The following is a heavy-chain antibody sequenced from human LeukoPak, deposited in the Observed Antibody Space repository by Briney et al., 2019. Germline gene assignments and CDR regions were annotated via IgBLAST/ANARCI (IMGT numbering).Heavy chain of an antibody. Sequence: ASVKVSCKASGYTFSTYGVTWVRRAPGQGLEWMGWISGYNGDTSFAQKFQGRVTMTTDTSTNTAYLELRSLRSDDTAMYYCARDGFLVGTHDAFDIWGQGTMVTVSS. CDR1: GYTFSTYG. V-gene: IGHV1-18*01. CDR2: ISGYNGDT. D-gene: IGHD1-26*01. J-gene: IGHJ3*02. CDR3: ARDGFLVGTHDAFDI.